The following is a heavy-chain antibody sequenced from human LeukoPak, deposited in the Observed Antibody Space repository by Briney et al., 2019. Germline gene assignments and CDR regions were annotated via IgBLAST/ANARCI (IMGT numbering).Heavy chain of an antibody. Sequence: SGGSLRLSCAASGFTFSSYDLSWVRQAPGKGLEWVSVIYSGGSTYYADSVKGRFTISRDNSKNTLYLQMNSLRAEDTAVYYCASSRYVNYWGQGTLVTVSS. V-gene: IGHV3-53*01. CDR2: IYSGGST. CDR3: ASSRYVNY. J-gene: IGHJ4*02. CDR1: GFTFSSYD. D-gene: IGHD3-16*01.